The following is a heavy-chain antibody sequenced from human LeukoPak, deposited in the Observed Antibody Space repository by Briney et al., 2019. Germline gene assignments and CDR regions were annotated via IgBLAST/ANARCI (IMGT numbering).Heavy chain of an antibody. D-gene: IGHD3-22*01. CDR2: ISSSGSTI. CDR1: GFTFSSYE. J-gene: IGHJ4*02. CDR3: ARGEYYYDSSMHDY. Sequence: GGSLRLSCAASGFTFSSYEMNWVRQAPGKGLEWVSYISSSGSTIYYADSVKGRFTISRDNAKNSLYLQMNSLRAEDTAVYYCARGEYYYDSSMHDYWGQGTLVTVSS. V-gene: IGHV3-48*03.